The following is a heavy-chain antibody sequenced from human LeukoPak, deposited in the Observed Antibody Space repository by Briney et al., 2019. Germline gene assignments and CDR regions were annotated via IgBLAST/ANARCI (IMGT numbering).Heavy chain of an antibody. CDR1: GYTFTGYY. Sequence: ASVKVSCKASGYTFTGYYMHWVRQAPGQGLEWMGWINPNSGGTNYAQKFQGRVTMTRDTSISTAYMELSRLRSDDTYVYYCARDLPSSGWYIINYWGQGTLVTVSS. V-gene: IGHV1-2*02. D-gene: IGHD6-19*01. CDR3: ARDLPSSGWYIINY. J-gene: IGHJ4*02. CDR2: INPNSGGT.